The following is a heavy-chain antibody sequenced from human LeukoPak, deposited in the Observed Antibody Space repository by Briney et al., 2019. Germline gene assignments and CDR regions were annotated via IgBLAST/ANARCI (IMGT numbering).Heavy chain of an antibody. CDR2: ISGRGGST. CDR3: AKDSGVVVTAIPNY. CDR1: GFTFSNYA. V-gene: IGHV3-23*01. J-gene: IGHJ4*02. D-gene: IGHD2-21*02. Sequence: GGSLRLSCAASGFTFSNYAMIWVRQAPGKGLEWVSSISGRGGSTYYAGSVKGRFTISRDNSKNTLSLHMDSLRSEDTAVYYCAKDSGVVVTAIPNYWGQGALVTVSS.